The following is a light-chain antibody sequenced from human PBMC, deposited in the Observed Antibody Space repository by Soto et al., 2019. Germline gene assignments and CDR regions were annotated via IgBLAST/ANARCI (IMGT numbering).Light chain of an antibody. Sequence: DIPMTQSPSTLSASVGDRVTITCRASQSISSWLAWYQQKPGKAPKLLIYKTSNLESGVPSRFSGSGSGTEFSLTISSLQPDDFATYYCQHYKSFSLTFGGGTRVEVK. CDR1: QSISSW. V-gene: IGKV1-5*03. CDR2: KTS. J-gene: IGKJ4*01. CDR3: QHYKSFSLT.